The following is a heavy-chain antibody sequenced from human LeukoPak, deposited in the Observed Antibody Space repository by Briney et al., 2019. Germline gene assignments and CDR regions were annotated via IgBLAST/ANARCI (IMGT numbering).Heavy chain of an antibody. V-gene: IGHV4-59*01. Sequence: RSETLSLTCTVSGGSISSYYWSWIRQPPGKGLEWIGYIYYSGSTNYNPSLKSRVTISVDTSKNQFSLKLSSVTAADTAVYYCARDPHYWGQGTLVTVSS. CDR1: GGSISSYY. J-gene: IGHJ4*02. CDR2: IYYSGST. CDR3: ARDPHY.